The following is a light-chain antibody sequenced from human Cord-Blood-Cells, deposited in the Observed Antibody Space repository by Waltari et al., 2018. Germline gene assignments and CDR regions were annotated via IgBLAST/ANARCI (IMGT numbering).Light chain of an antibody. Sequence: DIQLIQYPSSLSASVGDRVTITCQASQDISNYLNWYQQIPGKAHKFLIYDASNLETGVPSRFSGSGSGTDVTFTSSSRQPEDIATYYCQQYDNLPYTFGQGTKLEIK. CDR2: DAS. V-gene: IGKV1-33*01. J-gene: IGKJ2*01. CDR1: QDISNY. CDR3: QQYDNLPYT.